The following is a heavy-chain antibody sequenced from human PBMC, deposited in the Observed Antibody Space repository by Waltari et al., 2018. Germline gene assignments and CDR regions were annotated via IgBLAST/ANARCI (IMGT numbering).Heavy chain of an antibody. Sequence: QLQLQESGPGLGKPSETLSLTCIVSGGSITSHRPYRAWIRQPPGQGLEWIGTMSYNGATYSSPSLKSRVTVSRDTSKNHLSLKLGSVTAADTAVYYCATYIGASIGTAAFDVWGQGTMVTVSS. V-gene: IGHV4-39*02. CDR2: MSYNGAT. D-gene: IGHD5-12*01. CDR3: ATYIGASIGTAAFDV. J-gene: IGHJ3*01. CDR1: GGSITSHRPY.